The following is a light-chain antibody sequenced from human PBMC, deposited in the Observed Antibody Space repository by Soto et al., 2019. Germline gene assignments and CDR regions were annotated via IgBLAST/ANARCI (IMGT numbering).Light chain of an antibody. Sequence: DIQMTQSPSTLSASVGDRVTITCRASQCISSWLAWNQQKPGKAPKLLIYKASSLESGVPSRFSGSGSGTEFTLTISSLQPDDFATYYCQQYNSSPWTFGQGTKVEIK. CDR3: QQYNSSPWT. J-gene: IGKJ1*01. CDR2: KAS. V-gene: IGKV1-5*03. CDR1: QCISSW.